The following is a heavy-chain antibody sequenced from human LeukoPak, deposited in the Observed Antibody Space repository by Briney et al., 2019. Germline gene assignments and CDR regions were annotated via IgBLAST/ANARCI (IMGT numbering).Heavy chain of an antibody. CDR2: IIPILGIA. CDR1: GGTFSSYT. D-gene: IGHD3-22*01. V-gene: IGHV1-69*02. Sequence: SVKVSCKASGGTFSSYTISWVRQAPGQGLEWMGRIIPILGIANYAQKFQGRVTITADKSTSTAYMELSSLRSEDTAVYYCARGCYYDSSGYLDAFDIWGQGTMVTVSS. J-gene: IGHJ3*02. CDR3: ARGCYYDSSGYLDAFDI.